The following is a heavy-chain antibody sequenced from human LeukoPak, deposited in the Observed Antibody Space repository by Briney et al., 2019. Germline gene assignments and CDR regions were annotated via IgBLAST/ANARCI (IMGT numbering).Heavy chain of an antibody. V-gene: IGHV3-11*04. D-gene: IGHD3-22*01. Sequence: GGSLRLSCAASGCTFSDYHMAWIRQPPAKGLEWVSYMSGGSYTIHYADSVKGRFTISRDNAESSLSLQMNSLGAEDTAVYYCARLKYDASGYYGIFYYYYMDVWGKGTTVTVSS. CDR2: MSGGSYTI. J-gene: IGHJ6*03. CDR1: GCTFSDYH. CDR3: ARLKYDASGYYGIFYYYYMDV.